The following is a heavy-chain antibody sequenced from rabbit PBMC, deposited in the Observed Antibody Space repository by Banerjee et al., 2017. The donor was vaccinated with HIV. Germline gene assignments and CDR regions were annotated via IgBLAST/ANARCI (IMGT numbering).Heavy chain of an antibody. V-gene: IGHV1S40*01. D-gene: IGHD6-1*01. J-gene: IGHJ3*01. Sequence: QSLEESGGDLVKPGASLTLTCTASGFSFSSSYYMCWVRQAPGQGLEWIACIYAGSSGSTYYASWAKGRFTISKTSSTTVTLQMTSLTAADTATYFCARGILDTYGYAGYAYANTRLDLRGPGTLVTVS. CDR3: ARGILDTYGYAGYAYANTRLDL. CDR2: IYAGSSGST. CDR1: GFSFSSSYY.